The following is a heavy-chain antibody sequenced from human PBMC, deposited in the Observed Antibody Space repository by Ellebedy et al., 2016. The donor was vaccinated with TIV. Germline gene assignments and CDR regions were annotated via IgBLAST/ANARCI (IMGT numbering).Heavy chain of an antibody. Sequence: SETLSLTCTVSGGSVSSGSYYWSWIRQPPGKGLEWIGYIYYSGSTNYNPSLKSRVTISVDTSKNQFSLKLSSVTAADTAVYYCARVLRGVTRRGYGMDVWGQGTTVTVSS. CDR1: GGSVSSGSYY. V-gene: IGHV4-61*01. J-gene: IGHJ6*02. D-gene: IGHD3-10*01. CDR3: ARVLRGVTRRGYGMDV. CDR2: IYYSGST.